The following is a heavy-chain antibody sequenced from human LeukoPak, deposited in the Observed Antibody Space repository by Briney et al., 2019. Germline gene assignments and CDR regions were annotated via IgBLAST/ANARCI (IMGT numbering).Heavy chain of an antibody. CDR2: IYYSGST. CDR1: GGPISSGDYY. Sequence: SETLSLTCTVSGGPISSGDYYWSWIRQPPGKGLEWIGYIYYSGSTYYNPSLKSRVTISVDTSKNQFSLKLSSVTAADTAVYYCATRAVEMATITEGTSDYWGQGTLVTVSS. CDR3: ATRAVEMATITEGTSDY. V-gene: IGHV4-30-4*01. J-gene: IGHJ4*02. D-gene: IGHD5-24*01.